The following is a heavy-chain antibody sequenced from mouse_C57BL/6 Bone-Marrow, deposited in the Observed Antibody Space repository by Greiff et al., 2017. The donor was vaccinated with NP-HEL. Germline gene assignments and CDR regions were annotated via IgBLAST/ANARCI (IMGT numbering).Heavy chain of an antibody. CDR1: GYTFTSYW. CDR2: IHPNSGST. V-gene: IGHV1-64*01. D-gene: IGHD1-1*01. J-gene: IGHJ4*01. CDR3: ASNFVTTVVATDYYAMDY. Sequence: QVQLQQPGAELVKPGASVKLSCKASGYTFTSYWMHWVKQRPGQGLEWIGMIHPNSGSTNYNEKFKSKATLTVDKSSSTAYMQLSSLTSEDSAVYYCASNFVTTVVATDYYAMDYWGQGTSVTVSS.